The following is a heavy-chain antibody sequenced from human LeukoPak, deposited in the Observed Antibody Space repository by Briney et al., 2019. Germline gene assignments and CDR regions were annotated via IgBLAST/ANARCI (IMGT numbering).Heavy chain of an antibody. CDR3: ARDQEGFDY. CDR2: IYPRDGST. Sequence: ASVKVSCKVSGYSFTSNYIHWVRQAPGQGLEWMGMIYPRDGSTSYAQRFQDRVTVTRDTSMSTVHMELSGLRSEDTAVYYCARDQEGFDYWGQGTLVTVSS. V-gene: IGHV1-46*01. J-gene: IGHJ4*02. CDR1: GYSFTSNY.